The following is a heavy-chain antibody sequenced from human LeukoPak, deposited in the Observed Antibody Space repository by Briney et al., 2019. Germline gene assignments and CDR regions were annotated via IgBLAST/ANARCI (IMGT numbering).Heavy chain of an antibody. CDR1: GFTFDDYA. CDR2: ISWNSGSI. Sequence: GGSLRLSCAASGFTFDDYAMHWVRQAPGKGLEWVSGISWNSGSIGYADSVKGRFTISRDNAKNSLYLQMNSLRAEDTALYYCAKDLDTAMVNYMDYWGQGTLVTVSS. J-gene: IGHJ4*02. V-gene: IGHV3-9*01. CDR3: AKDLDTAMVNYMDY. D-gene: IGHD5-18*01.